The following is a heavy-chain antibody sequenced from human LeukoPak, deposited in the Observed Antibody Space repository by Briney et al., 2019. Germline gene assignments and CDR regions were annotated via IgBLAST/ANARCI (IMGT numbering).Heavy chain of an antibody. CDR3: ARDVPLVGAFDI. CDR1: GFTFSSYS. J-gene: IGHJ3*02. Sequence: GGSLRLSCAASGFTFSSYSMNWVRQAPGKGLEWVSSISSSSSYIYYADSVKGRFTISRDNAKNLLYLQMNSLRAEDTAVYYCARDVPLVGAFDIWGQGTMVTVSS. CDR2: ISSSSSYI. D-gene: IGHD3-9*01. V-gene: IGHV3-21*01.